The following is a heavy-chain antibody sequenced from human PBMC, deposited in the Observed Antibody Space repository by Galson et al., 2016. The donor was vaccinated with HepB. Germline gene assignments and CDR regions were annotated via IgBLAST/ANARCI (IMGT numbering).Heavy chain of an antibody. Sequence: SVKVSCKASGYTFTNYYIHWVRQAPGQGLEWMGIINPDGGVTRHAQKFEGRVTMTRDTSTSTVFMEVTSLTPEDTAVYFCARDILGRPHGMDVWGQGTTVTVSS. V-gene: IGHV1-46*01. CDR2: INPDGGVT. CDR1: GYTFTNYY. D-gene: IGHD3-9*01. CDR3: ARDILGRPHGMDV. J-gene: IGHJ6*02.